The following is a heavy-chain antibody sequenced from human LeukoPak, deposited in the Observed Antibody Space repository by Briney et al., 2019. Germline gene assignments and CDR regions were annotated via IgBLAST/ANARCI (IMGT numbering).Heavy chain of an antibody. Sequence: GRSLRLSCAASGFTFSGSAMHWVRQAPGKGLEWVAFISYDGSNKYYADSVKGRFTISRDNSKNTLYLQMNSLTTEDTAVYYCAREAPFDYWGQGPLVTVSS. CDR3: AREAPFDY. CDR1: GFTFSGSA. J-gene: IGHJ4*02. CDR2: ISYDGSNK. V-gene: IGHV3-30*04.